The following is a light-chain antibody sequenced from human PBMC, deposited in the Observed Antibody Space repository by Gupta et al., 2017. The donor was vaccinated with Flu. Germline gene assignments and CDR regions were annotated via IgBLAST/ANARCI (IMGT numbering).Light chain of an antibody. CDR2: GAS. CDR3: QQYNAWPRIT. CDR1: QSVSSN. J-gene: IGKJ5*01. Sequence: ATLSLSPGERATLSSRASQSVSSNLAWYQQKPGQAPRLLIYGASTRATGIPVRFSGSGSGTEFTLTISSLQSEDFAVYFCQQYNAWPRITFGLGTRLEMK. V-gene: IGKV3-15*01.